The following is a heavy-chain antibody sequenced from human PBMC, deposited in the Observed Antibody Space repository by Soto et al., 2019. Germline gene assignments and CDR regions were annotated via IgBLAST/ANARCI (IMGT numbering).Heavy chain of an antibody. CDR3: ARGIATGQLDP. J-gene: IGHJ5*02. CDR1: GYTFTRYS. D-gene: IGHD6-13*01. CDR2: INPDNGNT. V-gene: IGHV1-3*01. Sequence: ASVKVSCKASGYTFTRYSMNWVRQSPGQRLEWMGWINPDNGNTKSSQKFQDRVIITRDTSASTAYMDLSSLRSEDTAVYYCARGIATGQLDPWGQGTLVTVSS.